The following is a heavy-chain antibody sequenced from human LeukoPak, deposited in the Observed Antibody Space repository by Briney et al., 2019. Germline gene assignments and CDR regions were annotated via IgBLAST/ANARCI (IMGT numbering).Heavy chain of an antibody. CDR3: ARHRVASWNGHANYYYYLDV. D-gene: IGHD1-1*01. J-gene: IGHJ6*03. CDR2: INPGNAGT. V-gene: IGHV5-51*01. CDR1: GSNFTSYW. Sequence: GAPPQISSLGSGSNFTSYWIGRGRRLHGKGRQWMGIINPGNAGTRYSPSIEGQVTISADKSISTAYLEWSSLKASDTAMYYSARHRVASWNGHANYYYYLDVWGKGTTVTVSS.